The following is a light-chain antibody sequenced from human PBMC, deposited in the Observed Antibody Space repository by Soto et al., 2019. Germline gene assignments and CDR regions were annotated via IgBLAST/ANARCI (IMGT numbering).Light chain of an antibody. CDR2: QTS. J-gene: IGKJ1*01. CDR1: QYINTR. CDR3: HQRQSWPRT. Sequence: EIVLTQSPATLSSFPGDRVTLSCRASQYINTRLAWYQHRPGQAPRLLIYQTSLRAAGIPARFSASGSGTDFTHTITDVQPEDFALYYCHQRQSWPRTFGQGT. V-gene: IGKV3-11*01.